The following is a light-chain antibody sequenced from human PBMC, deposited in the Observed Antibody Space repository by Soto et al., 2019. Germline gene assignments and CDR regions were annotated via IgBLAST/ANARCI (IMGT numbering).Light chain of an antibody. Sequence: IVLTQSPAILSLSPGERATLSCRASENIDSSLGWSQQKPGQAPRLVIYDASNRVTGFPARYSGSGSETDFTLTISSLGPEDFAVDYCQHRCGRPLAFVQGTKLEIK. V-gene: IGKV3-11*01. CDR1: ENIDSS. J-gene: IGKJ2*01. CDR3: QHRCGRPLA. CDR2: DAS.